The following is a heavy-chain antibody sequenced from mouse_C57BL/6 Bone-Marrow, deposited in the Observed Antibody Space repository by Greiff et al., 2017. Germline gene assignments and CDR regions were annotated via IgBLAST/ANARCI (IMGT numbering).Heavy chain of an antibody. V-gene: IGHV1-56*01. D-gene: IGHD1-1*02. CDR3: ASSGGGKGRFDY. CDR2: IFPGGGST. J-gene: IGHJ3*01. Sequence: QVQLQQSGPELVRPGASVKISCKAPGYTFTSHWMQWVRQRPGQGLEWIGEIFPGGGSTYYNEKFKGKATMTVDTSSSTAYMQLSSLTSEDSAVYICASSGGGKGRFDYWGQGTTVTVSA. CDR1: GYTFTSHW.